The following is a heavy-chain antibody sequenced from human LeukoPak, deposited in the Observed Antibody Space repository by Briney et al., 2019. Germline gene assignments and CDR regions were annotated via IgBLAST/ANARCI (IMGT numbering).Heavy chain of an antibody. CDR3: ARFDSSGYYDAEYFQH. CDR1: GGTFSNYA. J-gene: IGHJ1*01. CDR2: IIPIPGLP. D-gene: IGHD3-22*01. V-gene: IGHV1-69*04. Sequence: ASVKVSCKASGGTFSNYAISWVRQAPGQGLEWMGRIIPIPGLPISAQKFQGRVTITADRSMSTAYMELSSLRPEDTAVYYCARFDSSGYYDAEYFQHWGQGTLVIVSA.